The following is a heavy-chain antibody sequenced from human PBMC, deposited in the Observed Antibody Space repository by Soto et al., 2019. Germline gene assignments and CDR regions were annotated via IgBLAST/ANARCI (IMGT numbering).Heavy chain of an antibody. CDR1: GFTLSSYS. CDR2: ISSSSSYI. V-gene: IGHV3-21*01. D-gene: IGHD1-1*01. CDR3: ARDPVRRGGYFDY. Sequence: GVSLRLSCAASGFTLSSYSMNWVRQAPGKGLEWVSSISSSSSYIYYADSVKGRFSISRDNAKNSLYLQMNRLRAEDTAVYYCARDPVRRGGYFDYWGQGTLVTVSS. J-gene: IGHJ4*02.